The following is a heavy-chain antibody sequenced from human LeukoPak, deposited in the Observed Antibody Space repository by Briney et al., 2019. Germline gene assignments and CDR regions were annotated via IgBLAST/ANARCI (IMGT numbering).Heavy chain of an antibody. V-gene: IGHV1-2*02. CDR3: AREVLRYFDWLSDAFDI. CDR1: GYTFTGYY. D-gene: IGHD3-9*01. CDR2: INPNSGGT. Sequence: GASVKVSCKASGYTFTGYYMHWVRQAPGQGLEWMGWINPNSGGTNYAQKFQGRVTMTRDTSISTAHMELSRLRSDDTAVYYCAREVLRYFDWLSDAFDIWGQGTMVTVSS. J-gene: IGHJ3*02.